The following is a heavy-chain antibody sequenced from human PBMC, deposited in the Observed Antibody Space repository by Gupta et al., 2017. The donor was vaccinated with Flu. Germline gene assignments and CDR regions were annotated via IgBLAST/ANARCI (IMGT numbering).Heavy chain of an antibody. D-gene: IGHD3-10*01. V-gene: IGHV3-33*01. CDR2: IWYDGSNK. J-gene: IGHJ4*02. CDR1: GFTFSSYG. Sequence: QVQLVESGGGVVQPGRSLRLSCAASGFTFSSYGMHWVRQAPGKGLEWVAVIWYDGSNKYYADSVKGRFTISRDNSKNTLYLQMNSLRAEDTAVYYCARDISDPHYYGSGSYPDYWGQGTLVTVSS. CDR3: ARDISDPHYYGSGSYPDY.